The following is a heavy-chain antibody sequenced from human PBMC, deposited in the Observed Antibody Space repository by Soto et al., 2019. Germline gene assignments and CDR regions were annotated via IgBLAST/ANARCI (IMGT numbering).Heavy chain of an antibody. CDR3: ARGLDDRWIVVAPAANAGYYGMDV. D-gene: IGHD2-2*01. CDR1: GGTLSNNA. Sequence: QVQLVQSGAEVKKPGSSVKVSCKASGGTLSNNAISWVRQAPGQGLEWMGGIIPLSGTTNYAQKFQGRVRITADRAKSTAYMEQTSLTSEDTAVYYCARGLDDRWIVVAPAANAGYYGMDVWGQGTTVTVSS. J-gene: IGHJ6*02. CDR2: IIPLSGTT. V-gene: IGHV1-69*06.